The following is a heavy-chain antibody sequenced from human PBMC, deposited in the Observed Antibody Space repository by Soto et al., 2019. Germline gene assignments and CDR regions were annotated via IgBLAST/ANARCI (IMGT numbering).Heavy chain of an antibody. CDR1: GGTFSSYT. CDR3: ARETRGYSFADDS. D-gene: IGHD5-18*01. CDR2: IIPILGIA. V-gene: IGHV1-69*08. Sequence: QVQLVQSGAEVKKPGSSVKVSCKASGGTFSSYTISWVRQAPGQGLEWMGRIIPILGIANYAQKFQGRVTITADKSTSTAYMELSSLRSEDTAVYYCARETRGYSFADDSWGQGPLVTVSS. J-gene: IGHJ4*02.